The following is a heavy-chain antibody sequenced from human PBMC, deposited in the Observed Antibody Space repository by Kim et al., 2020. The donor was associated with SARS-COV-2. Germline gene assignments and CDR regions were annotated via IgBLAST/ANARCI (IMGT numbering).Heavy chain of an antibody. Sequence: SETLSLTCTVSGGSISSSSYYWGWIRQPPGKGLEWIGSIYYSGSTYYNPSLKSRVTISVDTSKNQFSLKLSSVTAADTAVYYCAIRSIAGTGFDPWGQGTLVTVSS. J-gene: IGHJ5*02. CDR3: AIRSIAGTGFDP. CDR2: IYYSGST. CDR1: GGSISSSSYY. V-gene: IGHV4-39*01. D-gene: IGHD6-6*01.